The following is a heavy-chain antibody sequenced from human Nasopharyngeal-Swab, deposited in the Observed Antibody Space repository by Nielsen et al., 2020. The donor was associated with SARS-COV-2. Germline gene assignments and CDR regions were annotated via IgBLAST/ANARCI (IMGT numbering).Heavy chain of an antibody. J-gene: IGHJ4*02. D-gene: IGHD1-26*01. Sequence: GSLKISCAASGFTFSSYWMHWVRQAPGKGLVWVSRINSDGSSTSYADSVKGRFTISRDNAKNTLYLQMNSLRAEDTAVYYCARPSGTHYYFDYWGQGTLVTVSS. V-gene: IGHV3-74*01. CDR1: GFTFSSYW. CDR2: INSDGSST. CDR3: ARPSGTHYYFDY.